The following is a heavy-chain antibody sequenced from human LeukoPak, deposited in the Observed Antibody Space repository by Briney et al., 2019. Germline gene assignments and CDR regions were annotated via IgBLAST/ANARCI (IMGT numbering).Heavy chain of an antibody. CDR2: IDYSRNT. CDR1: NGSISSYY. V-gene: IGHV4-59*01. CDR3: ERGDYIRGNIHYNAEYFQH. Sequence: SETLCLTCTVSNGSISSYYWSWIRQPPPKRPEWIGYIDYSRNTHFNPSLRSRSTMSLDPSMRQFFLRLSCVTDADWAVDVCERGDYIRGNIHYNAEYFQHWGQGIPVTVSS. D-gene: IGHD3-16*01. J-gene: IGHJ1*01.